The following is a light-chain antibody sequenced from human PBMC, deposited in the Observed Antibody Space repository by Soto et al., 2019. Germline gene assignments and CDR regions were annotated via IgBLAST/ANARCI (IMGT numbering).Light chain of an antibody. Sequence: ETVLTQSPATLSVSPGERATFSCKASQSVTTNLAWYQQKPGQVPRLLIYGAFTRATGIPARFSGSGSGTEFTLSISSLQSEDFAIYHCQQYHSWPHTFGLGTKLEIK. CDR2: GAF. V-gene: IGKV3-15*01. CDR1: QSVTTN. CDR3: QQYHSWPHT. J-gene: IGKJ2*01.